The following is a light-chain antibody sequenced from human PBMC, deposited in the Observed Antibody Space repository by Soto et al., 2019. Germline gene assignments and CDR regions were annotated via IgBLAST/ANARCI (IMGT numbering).Light chain of an antibody. CDR3: AAWDDSLNGYV. Sequence: QSVLTQPPSASGTPGQMVTISCSGSSSNIGSNSVSWYQQLPGTAPKLLIYSNNQRPSGVPDRFSGSKSGTSASLAISGLQSGDEADYYCAAWDDSLNGYVFGTGTKLTVL. V-gene: IGLV1-44*01. CDR1: SSNIGSNS. J-gene: IGLJ1*01. CDR2: SNN.